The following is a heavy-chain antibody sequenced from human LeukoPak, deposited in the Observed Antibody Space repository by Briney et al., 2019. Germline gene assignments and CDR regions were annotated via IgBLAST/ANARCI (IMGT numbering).Heavy chain of an antibody. CDR3: ARQVKDYGGNPNWFDP. CDR1: GFTFSSYS. CDR2: ISSSSSYI. D-gene: IGHD4-23*01. Sequence: PGGSLRLSCAASGFTFSSYSMNWVRQAPGKGLEWVSSISSSSSYIYYADSVKGRFTISRDNAKNSLYLQMNSLRAEDTAVYYCARQVKDYGGNPNWFDPWGQGTLVTVSS. J-gene: IGHJ5*02. V-gene: IGHV3-21*04.